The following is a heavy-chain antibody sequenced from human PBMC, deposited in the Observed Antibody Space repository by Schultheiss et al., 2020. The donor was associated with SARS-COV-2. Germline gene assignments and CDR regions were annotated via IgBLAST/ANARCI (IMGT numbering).Heavy chain of an antibody. CDR3: ARDETLDY. V-gene: IGHV3-33*08. Sequence: GGSLRLSCAASGFSFSTYAMHWVRQAPGKGLEWVAVIWYDGSNKYYADSVKGRFSISRDNAKNSLYLQMNSLRAEDTAVYYCARDETLDYWGQGTLVTVSS. CDR1: GFSFSTYA. J-gene: IGHJ4*02. CDR2: IWYDGSNK.